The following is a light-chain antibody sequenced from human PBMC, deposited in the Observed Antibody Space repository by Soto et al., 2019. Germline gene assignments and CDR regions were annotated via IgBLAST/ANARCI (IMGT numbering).Light chain of an antibody. CDR2: DAS. V-gene: IGKV1-33*01. J-gene: IGKJ1*01. CDR3: QQNDNLRWT. CDR1: QDISTF. Sequence: DLQISQSPSSQSASARDRVTITCQASQDISTFLNWYQQKPGKAPNLLIYDASELQTGVPSRFSGSGSGTDFTFTINSLQPEDIATYYCQQNDNLRWTFGQGTKVDIK.